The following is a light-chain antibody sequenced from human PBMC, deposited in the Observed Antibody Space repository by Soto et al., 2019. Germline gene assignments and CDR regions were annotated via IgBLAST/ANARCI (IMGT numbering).Light chain of an antibody. CDR1: QGISSY. V-gene: IGKV1-9*01. CDR3: QQLNSYPPA. CDR2: AAS. Sequence: DIQLTQSPSFLSASVGDRVTITCRASQGISSYLAWYQQKPGKDPKVLIYAASTLQSGVPSRFSGSGSGTEFTLTIRSLQPEDFATYYCQQLNSYPPAFGQGTRLEI. J-gene: IGKJ5*01.